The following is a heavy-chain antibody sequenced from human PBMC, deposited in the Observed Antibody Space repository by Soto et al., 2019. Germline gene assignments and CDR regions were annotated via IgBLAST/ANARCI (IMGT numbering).Heavy chain of an antibody. D-gene: IGHD6-19*01. J-gene: IGHJ4*02. CDR1: GGSISNYNYY. Sequence: PSETLSLTCTVSGGSISNYNYYWVWIRQPPGKGLESIGTVFYSGSAYYNRSLRSRVTISADTCKNQFSLKLTSVTAADTAMYYCARLPAKEVAEHRDYWGQGTRVTVAS. CDR3: ARLPAKEVAEHRDY. V-gene: IGHV4-39*01. CDR2: VFYSGSA.